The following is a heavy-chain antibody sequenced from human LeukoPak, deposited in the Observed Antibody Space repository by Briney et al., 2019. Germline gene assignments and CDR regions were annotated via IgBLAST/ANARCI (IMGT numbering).Heavy chain of an antibody. CDR2: IYYSGST. CDR1: GGSISSYY. D-gene: IGHD2-2*01. CDR3: ARASRYCSSTSCSLDY. J-gene: IGHJ4*02. Sequence: SETLSLTCTVSGGSISSYYWSWIRQPPGKGLEWIGYIYYSGSTNYNPSLKSRVTISVDTSKNQFSLKLSSVTAADTAVYYCARASRYCSSTSCSLDYWGQGTLVTVSS. V-gene: IGHV4-59*01.